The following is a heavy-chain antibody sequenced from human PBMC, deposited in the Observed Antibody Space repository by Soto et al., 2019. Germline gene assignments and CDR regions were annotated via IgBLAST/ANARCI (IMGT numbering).Heavy chain of an antibody. CDR3: AREAAGILNWFDP. V-gene: IGHV4-31*03. CDR2: IYYSGST. D-gene: IGHD6-25*01. CDR1: GGSISSGGYY. Sequence: QVQLQESGPGLVKPSQTLSLTCTVSGGSISSGGYYWSWIRQHPRKGLEWIGYIYYSGSTYYNPSLKSRVTISVDTSKNQFSLKLSSVTAADTAVYCCAREAAGILNWFDPWGQGTLVTVSS. J-gene: IGHJ5*02.